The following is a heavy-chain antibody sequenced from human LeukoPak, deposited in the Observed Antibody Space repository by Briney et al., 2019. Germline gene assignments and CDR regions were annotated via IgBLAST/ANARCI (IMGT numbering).Heavy chain of an antibody. CDR2: IYTSGST. J-gene: IGHJ4*02. CDR1: GGSISSYY. CDR3: ARVALEGVSAYYFDY. V-gene: IGHV4-4*07. D-gene: IGHD3-22*01. Sequence: SETLSLTCTVSGGSISSYYWSWIRQPAGKGLEWIGRIYTSGSTNYNPSLKSRVTMSVDTSKNQFSLKLSSVTAADTAVYYCARVALEGVSAYYFDYWGQRTLVTVSS.